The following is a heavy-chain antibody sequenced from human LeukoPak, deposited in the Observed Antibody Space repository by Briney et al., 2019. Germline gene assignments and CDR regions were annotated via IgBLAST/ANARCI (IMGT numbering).Heavy chain of an antibody. CDR1: GGTFSSYA. V-gene: IGHV1-69*05. J-gene: IGHJ6*03. Sequence: ASVKVSCKASGGTFSSYAISWVRQAPGQGLEWMGRIIPIFGTANYAQKFQGRVTITTDESTSTAYMGLSSLRSEDTAVYYCAREGIAAAGTFYYYYVDVWGRGTTVTVSS. CDR2: IIPIFGTA. D-gene: IGHD6-13*01. CDR3: AREGIAAAGTFYYYYVDV.